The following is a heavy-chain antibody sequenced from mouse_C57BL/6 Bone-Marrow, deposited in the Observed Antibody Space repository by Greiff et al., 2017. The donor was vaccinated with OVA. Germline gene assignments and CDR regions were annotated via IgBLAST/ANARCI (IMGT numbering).Heavy chain of an antibody. V-gene: IGHV1-69*01. Sequence: QVQLQQPGAELVMPGASVKLSCKASGYTFTSYWMHWVKQRPGQGLEWIGEIDPSDSYTNYNQKFKGKSTLTVDKSSSTAYMQLSSLTSEDSAVYYWARGKEDWLRGGDYWGQGTSVTVSS. J-gene: IGHJ4*01. CDR2: IDPSDSYT. CDR3: ARGKEDWLRGGDY. CDR1: GYTFTSYW. D-gene: IGHD2-2*01.